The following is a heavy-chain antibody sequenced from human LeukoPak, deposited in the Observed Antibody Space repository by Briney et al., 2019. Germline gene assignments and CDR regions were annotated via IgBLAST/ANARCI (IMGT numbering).Heavy chain of an antibody. V-gene: IGHV3-11*04. CDR1: GGSFSGYY. CDR2: ISSSGSTI. CDR3: ARETGITMVRGVITPTGDYYYYMDV. Sequence: LSLTCAVYGGSFSGYYWSWIRQAPGKGLEWVSYISSSGSTIYYADSVKGRFTISRDNAKNSLYLQMNSLRAEDTAVYYCARETGITMVRGVITPTGDYYYYMDVWGKGTTVTVSS. J-gene: IGHJ6*03. D-gene: IGHD3-10*01.